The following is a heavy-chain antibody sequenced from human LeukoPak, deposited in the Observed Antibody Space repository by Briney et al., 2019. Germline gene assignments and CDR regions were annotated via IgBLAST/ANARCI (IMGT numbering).Heavy chain of an antibody. CDR3: ASGEGNYFDY. V-gene: IGHV3-21*01. CDR2: ISRNSTYI. J-gene: IGHJ4*02. CDR1: GFTFSSYW. Sequence: PGGSLRLSCAASGFTFSSYWMSWVRQAPGKGLEWVASISRNSTYIHYADSVKGRFTISRDNARNSLFLQMNSLRAEDTAIYYCASGEGNYFDYWGQGTLVTVSS. D-gene: IGHD4-17*01.